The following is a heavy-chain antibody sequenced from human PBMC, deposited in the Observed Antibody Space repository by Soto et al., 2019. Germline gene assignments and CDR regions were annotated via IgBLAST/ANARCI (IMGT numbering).Heavy chain of an antibody. CDR1: GDSVSTNDAT. D-gene: IGHD3-22*01. Sequence: SQTLSLTCAISGDSVSTNDATWDWIRQSPSRGLEWLGRTYYRSRWQTDYAVSVKSRISINPDTSNNQVSLQLNSVTPDDTAVYYCAIRASYYDSSGYFDYWGQGTLVTVSS. CDR2: TYYRSRWQT. J-gene: IGHJ4*02. CDR3: AIRASYYDSSGYFDY. V-gene: IGHV6-1*01.